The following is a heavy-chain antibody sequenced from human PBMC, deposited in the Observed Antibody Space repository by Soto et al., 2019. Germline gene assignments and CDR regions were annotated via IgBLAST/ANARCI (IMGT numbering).Heavy chain of an antibody. CDR1: GFSFSSYA. D-gene: IGHD6-13*01. V-gene: IGHV3-30*18. CDR3: AKDRSGSWSSDY. CDR2: ISYDGSNK. Sequence: QVQLVESGGGVVQPGRSLRLSCAASGFSFSSYAMHWVRQAPGKGLEWVAVISYDGSNKYSADSVKGRFTISRDHSKNTLYLQMSSLRADDTAVYYCAKDRSGSWSSDYWGQGTLVTVSS. J-gene: IGHJ4*02.